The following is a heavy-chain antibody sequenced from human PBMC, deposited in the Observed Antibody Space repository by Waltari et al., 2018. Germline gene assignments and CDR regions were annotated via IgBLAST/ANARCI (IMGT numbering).Heavy chain of an antibody. V-gene: IGHV3-7*01. J-gene: IGHJ3*01. CDR1: GFTSRDNW. D-gene: IGHD3-16*01. CDR3: ARDYAYGFDL. CDR2: IKQDGSEK. Sequence: EVQLVESGGGLVQPGGSMRLSCVASGFTSRDNWMSWVRQAAGKGREWVANIKQDGSEKYYVDSVKGRFTISRDNAKNSLYLQMSSLRAEDTAVYYCARDYAYGFDLWGQGTLVTVSS.